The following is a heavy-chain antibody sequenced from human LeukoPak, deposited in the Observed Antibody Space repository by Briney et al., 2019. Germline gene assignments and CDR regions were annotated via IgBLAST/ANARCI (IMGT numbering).Heavy chain of an antibody. CDR3: ARDSRISRKYYYGMDV. J-gene: IGHJ6*02. V-gene: IGHV3-30-3*01. Sequence: PGGSLRLSCAASGFTFSSYAIHWVRQAPGKGLEWVAVISYDGSNKYYADFVKGRFTVFRDNSKNTLYLQMNSLRGEDTAVYHCARDSRISRKYYYGMDVWGQGITVTVSS. CDR1: GFTFSSYA. D-gene: IGHD1-14*01. CDR2: ISYDGSNK.